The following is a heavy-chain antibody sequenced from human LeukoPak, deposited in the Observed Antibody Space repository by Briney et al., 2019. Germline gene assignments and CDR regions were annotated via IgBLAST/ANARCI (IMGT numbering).Heavy chain of an antibody. Sequence: ASVKVSCKASGGTFISYAISWVRQAPGQGLEWMGGIIPIFGTANYAQKFQGRVTITADESTSTAYMELSSLRSEDTAVYYCARDQRSYYDFWSGYQWFDPWGQGTLVTVSS. D-gene: IGHD3-3*01. V-gene: IGHV1-69*13. CDR2: IIPIFGTA. CDR3: ARDQRSYYDFWSGYQWFDP. CDR1: GGTFISYA. J-gene: IGHJ5*02.